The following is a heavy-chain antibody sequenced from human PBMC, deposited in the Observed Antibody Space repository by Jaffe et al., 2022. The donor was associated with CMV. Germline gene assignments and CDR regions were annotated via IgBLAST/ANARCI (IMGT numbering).Heavy chain of an antibody. CDR1: GFTFGDYA. CDR3: TSDDFWSGYRNGYYYYYMDV. J-gene: IGHJ6*03. Sequence: EVQLVESGGGLVQPGRSLRLSCTASGFTFGDYAMSWVRQAPGKGLEWVGFIRSKAYGGTTEYAASVKGRFTISRDDSKSIAYLQMNSLKTEDTAVYYCTSDDFWSGYRNGYYYYYMDVWGKGTTVTVSS. D-gene: IGHD3-3*01. V-gene: IGHV3-49*04. CDR2: IRSKAYGGTT.